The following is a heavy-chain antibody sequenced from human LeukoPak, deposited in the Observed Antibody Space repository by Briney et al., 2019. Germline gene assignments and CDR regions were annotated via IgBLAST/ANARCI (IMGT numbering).Heavy chain of an antibody. Sequence: GGSLRLSCAASGFTFTNYAMHWVRQPPGKGLEWVAVITYDGSHKYYPDSVKGRFTISRDNSKNTLYLQMNSLGAEDTAVYYCARDIFIAAAHLYDYWGQGTLVTVSS. CDR3: ARDIFIAAAHLYDY. CDR1: GFTFTNYA. D-gene: IGHD6-13*01. CDR2: ITYDGSHK. J-gene: IGHJ4*02. V-gene: IGHV3-30-3*01.